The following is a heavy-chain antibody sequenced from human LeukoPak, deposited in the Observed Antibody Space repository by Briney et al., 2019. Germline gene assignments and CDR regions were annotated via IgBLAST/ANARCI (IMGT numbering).Heavy chain of an antibody. J-gene: IGHJ5*02. CDR1: GGSFSGYY. CDR3: ARQWGSSSSWFDP. CDR2: INHSGST. V-gene: IGHV4-34*01. D-gene: IGHD6-13*01. Sequence: SETLSLTCAVYGGSFSGYYWSWIRQPPGKGLEWIGEINHSGSTNYNPSLKSRVTISVDTSKNQFSLKLSSVTAADTAVYYCARQWGSSSSWFDPWGQGTLVTVSS.